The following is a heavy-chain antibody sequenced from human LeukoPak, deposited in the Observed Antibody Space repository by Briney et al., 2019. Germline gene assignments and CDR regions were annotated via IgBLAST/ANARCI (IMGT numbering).Heavy chain of an antibody. V-gene: IGHV3-30*12. CDR1: GFTFSSFG. Sequence: GGSLRLSCAASGFTFSSFGMHWVRRAPGKGLEWVAFMSIDEDGGKTYFADSVKGRFTISRDNSKKTVDLQMNSLRAEDTAVYYCARDIAGYDSHRGYYYYYMDVWGKGTTVTISS. CDR2: MSIDEDGGKT. D-gene: IGHD3-22*01. J-gene: IGHJ6*03. CDR3: ARDIAGYDSHRGYYYYYMDV.